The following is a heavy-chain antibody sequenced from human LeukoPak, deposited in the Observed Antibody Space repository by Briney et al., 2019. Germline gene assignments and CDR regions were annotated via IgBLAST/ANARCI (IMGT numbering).Heavy chain of an antibody. CDR3: ARGRIAAAANRFYYYYYGMDV. J-gene: IGHJ6*04. Sequence: SETLSLTCAVYGGSFSGYYWSWIRQPPGKGLEWIGEINHSGSTNYNPSLKSRVTISVDTSKNQFSLKLSSVTAADTAVYYCARGRIAAAANRFYYYYYGMDVWGKGTTVTVSS. CDR2: INHSGST. D-gene: IGHD6-13*01. V-gene: IGHV4-34*01. CDR1: GGSFSGYY.